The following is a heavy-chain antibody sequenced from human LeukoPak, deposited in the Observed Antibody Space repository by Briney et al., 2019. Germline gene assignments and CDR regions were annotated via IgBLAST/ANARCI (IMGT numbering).Heavy chain of an antibody. J-gene: IGHJ6*03. Sequence: GGSLRLSCAASGFTFSDYYMSWIRQAPGKGLEWVSYISSSGSTKYYADSVKGRFTISRDNAKNSLYLQMNSLRAEDTAVYYCARAVSGYSSSWYRGYYYYYMDVWGKGTTVTVSS. V-gene: IGHV3-11*04. D-gene: IGHD6-13*01. CDR2: ISSSGSTK. CDR3: ARAVSGYSSSWYRGYYYYYMDV. CDR1: GFTFSDYY.